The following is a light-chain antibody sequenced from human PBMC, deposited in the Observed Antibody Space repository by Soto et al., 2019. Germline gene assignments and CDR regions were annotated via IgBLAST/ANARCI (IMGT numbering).Light chain of an antibody. Sequence: SYELTQPPSVSVAPGQTARITCGGNNIGSKSVHWYQQKPGQAPVLVVYDDSDRPSGIPDRFSRSNSGNTAPLTISRVDAXXXADYYCQVWDSSSDHYVFGTGTKVTVL. CDR1: NIGSKS. CDR3: QVWDSSSDHYV. V-gene: IGLV3-21*02. J-gene: IGLJ1*01. CDR2: DDS.